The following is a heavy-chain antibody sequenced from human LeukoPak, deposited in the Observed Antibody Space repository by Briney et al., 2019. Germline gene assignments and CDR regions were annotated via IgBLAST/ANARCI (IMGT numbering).Heavy chain of an antibody. CDR3: ARLREYFGVALFDY. J-gene: IGHJ4*02. D-gene: IGHD3-3*01. Sequence: SETLSLTCTVSGGSISSSSYYWGWIRQPPGEGLEWIGSIYYSGSTYYNPSLKSRVTIPVDTSKNQFSLKLSSVTAADTAVYYCARLREYFGVALFDYWGQGTLVTVSS. CDR2: IYYSGST. V-gene: IGHV4-39*01. CDR1: GGSISSSSYY.